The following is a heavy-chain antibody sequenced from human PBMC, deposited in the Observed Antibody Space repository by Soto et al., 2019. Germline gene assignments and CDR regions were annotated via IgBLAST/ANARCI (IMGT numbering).Heavy chain of an antibody. J-gene: IGHJ5*02. Sequence: QITLKESGLTLVKPTQTLTLTCTFSGVSLSTSGVGVGWIRQPPGKALEWLAVIYWDDVKWYTPSLKSRVTPTKATSKNQVVLTTTNMHPVDTATYYCAVTEGFGDDLEPWGQGSLVTVSS. CDR3: AVTEGFGDDLEP. D-gene: IGHD3-10*01. CDR1: GVSLSTSGVG. CDR2: IYWDDVK. V-gene: IGHV2-5*02.